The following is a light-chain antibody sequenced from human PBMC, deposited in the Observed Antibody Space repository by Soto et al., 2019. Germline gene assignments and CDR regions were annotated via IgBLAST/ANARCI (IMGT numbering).Light chain of an antibody. CDR3: QQRSKWQVT. CDR2: DAS. Sequence: EIVLTPTPSTMSLSPRERATLYCRASQSVGTFFASYQQKPGQAPRLLIYDASNRATGIPASFSGSGSGTDFTLTISSLEPEDFAVYYCQQRSKWQVTFGQGTRLEI. J-gene: IGKJ5*01. V-gene: IGKV3-11*01. CDR1: QSVGTF.